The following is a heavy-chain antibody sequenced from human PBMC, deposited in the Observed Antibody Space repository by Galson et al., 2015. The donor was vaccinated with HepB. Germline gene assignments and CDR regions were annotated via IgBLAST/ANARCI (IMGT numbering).Heavy chain of an antibody. J-gene: IGHJ4*02. CDR2: INTNTGNP. CDR1: GYTFTSYA. Sequence: SGAEVKKPGASVKVSCKASGYTFTSYAMNWVRQAPGQGLEWMGWINTNTGNPTYAQGFTGRFVFSLDTSVSTAYLQINSLKAEDTAVYYCARDSSYGGNSFVGYWGQGTLVTVSS. CDR3: ARDSSYGGNSFVGY. D-gene: IGHD4-23*01. V-gene: IGHV7-4-1*02.